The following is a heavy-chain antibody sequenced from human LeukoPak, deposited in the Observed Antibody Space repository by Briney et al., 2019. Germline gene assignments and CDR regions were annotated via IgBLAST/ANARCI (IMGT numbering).Heavy chain of an antibody. CDR3: AKDPTSADILTGYYT. J-gene: IGHJ5*02. Sequence: QPGGSLRLSCVASGFTFSSSSLSWVRQAPGKGLEWVSAISGSGGSTYCADSVKGRFTISRDNSKNTLYLQMNSLRAEDTAVYYCAKDPTSADILTGYYTWGQGTLVTVSS. V-gene: IGHV3-23*01. CDR1: GFTFSSSS. CDR2: ISGSGGST. D-gene: IGHD3-9*01.